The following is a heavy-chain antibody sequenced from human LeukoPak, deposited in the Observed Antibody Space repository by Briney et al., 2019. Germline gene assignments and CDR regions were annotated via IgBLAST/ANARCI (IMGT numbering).Heavy chain of an antibody. Sequence: GGSLRLSCAASGFTFSNYAMHWVRQAPGKGLEWVAVISYDGSNKYYADSVKGRFTISRDNSKNTLYLQMNGLRVEDTAVYYCAREPYSSGWYFSYYFDYWGQGTLVTVSS. D-gene: IGHD6-19*01. CDR1: GFTFSNYA. J-gene: IGHJ4*02. CDR2: ISYDGSNK. CDR3: AREPYSSGWYFSYYFDY. V-gene: IGHV3-30-3*01.